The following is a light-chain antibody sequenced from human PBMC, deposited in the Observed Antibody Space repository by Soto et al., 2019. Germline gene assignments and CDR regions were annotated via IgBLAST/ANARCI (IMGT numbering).Light chain of an antibody. J-gene: IGKJ4*01. CDR2: AAS. CDR3: LLDYNYPLT. Sequence: GGRVTITYLASQGIRNDLGWYQQKPGKAPKLLIYAASSLQSGVPSRFSGSGSGTDFTLTISSLQPQYLASYYCLLDYNYPLTFGGGTKVDIK. CDR1: QGIRND. V-gene: IGKV1-6*01.